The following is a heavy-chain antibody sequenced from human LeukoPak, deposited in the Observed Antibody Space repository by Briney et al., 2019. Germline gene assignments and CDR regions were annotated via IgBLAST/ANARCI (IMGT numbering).Heavy chain of an antibody. CDR1: GGTFSSYA. J-gene: IGHJ4*02. D-gene: IGHD3-10*01. CDR3: ATEGKMVRGVYTDY. Sequence: SVKVSCKASGGTFSSYAISWVRQAPGQGLEWMGGIIPIFGTANYAQKFQGRVTITADESTSTAYMELSSLRSEDTAVYYCATEGKMVRGVYTDYWGQGTLVTVSS. V-gene: IGHV1-69*13. CDR2: IIPIFGTA.